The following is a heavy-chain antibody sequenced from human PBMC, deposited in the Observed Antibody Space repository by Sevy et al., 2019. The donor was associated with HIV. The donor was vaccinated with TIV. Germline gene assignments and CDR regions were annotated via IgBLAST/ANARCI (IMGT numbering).Heavy chain of an antibody. V-gene: IGHV3-23*01. CDR2: ISSRGGST. CDR3: AKAGVAVAGTFDLFYFDY. D-gene: IGHD6-19*01. CDR1: GFTFSSYA. Sequence: GGSLRLSCAASGFTFSSYAMSWVRQAPGKGLEWVSTISSRGGSTYYADSVKGRFTISRDNSKNTPSLLMNSLRAEDTALYYCAKAGVAVAGTFDLFYFDYWGQGTLVTVSS. J-gene: IGHJ4*02.